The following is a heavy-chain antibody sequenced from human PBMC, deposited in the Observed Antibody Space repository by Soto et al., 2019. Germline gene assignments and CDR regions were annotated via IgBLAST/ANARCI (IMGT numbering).Heavy chain of an antibody. D-gene: IGHD6-6*01. Sequence: GGSLGLSCAASGFTFSSYAMSWVRQAPGKGLEWVSAISGSGGSTYYADSVKGRFTISRDNSKNTLYLQMNSLRAEDTAVYYCAKSPYKAARFVLLLFDYWGQGTMVTVYS. CDR3: AKSPYKAARFVLLLFDY. CDR2: ISGSGGST. J-gene: IGHJ4*02. V-gene: IGHV3-23*01. CDR1: GFTFSSYA.